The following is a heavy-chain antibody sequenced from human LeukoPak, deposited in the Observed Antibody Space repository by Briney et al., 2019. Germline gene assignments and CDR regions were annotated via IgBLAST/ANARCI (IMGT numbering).Heavy chain of an antibody. CDR3: AADREYYDSSLNFDY. CDR1: GFTFTSSA. Sequence: VASVKVSCKASGFTFTSSAVQWVRQARGQRLEWIGWIVVGSGNTNYAQKFQERVTITRDMSTSTAYMELSSLRSEDTAVYYCAADREYYDSSLNFDYWGQGTLVTVSS. D-gene: IGHD3-22*01. V-gene: IGHV1-58*01. J-gene: IGHJ4*02. CDR2: IVVGSGNT.